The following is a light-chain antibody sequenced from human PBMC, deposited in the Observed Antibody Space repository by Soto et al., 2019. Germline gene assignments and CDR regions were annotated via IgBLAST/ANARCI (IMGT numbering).Light chain of an antibody. J-gene: IGKJ4*01. CDR1: QSVSSSY. V-gene: IGKV3-20*01. CDR2: GAS. Sequence: EIVLTQSPGTLSLSPGERATLSCRASQSVSSSYLAWYQQKPAQAPRLLIYGASSRATGIPDRFSGSGSGTDFTLTISRLEPEDFAVYYCQQYGSSPRIFGGGTKVEIK. CDR3: QQYGSSPRI.